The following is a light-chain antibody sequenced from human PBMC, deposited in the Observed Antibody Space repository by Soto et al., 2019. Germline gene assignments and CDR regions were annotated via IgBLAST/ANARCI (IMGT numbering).Light chain of an antibody. Sequence: VMTQSPVTLSVSPGERATLSCRASQSVRSNLAWYQQKPGQAPRLLIYGASTRATGIPARFSGSGSGTEFTLTISSLQSEDFAVYYCQQYDNWPRTFGQGTKVDI. J-gene: IGKJ1*01. CDR3: QQYDNWPRT. V-gene: IGKV3-15*01. CDR2: GAS. CDR1: QSVRSN.